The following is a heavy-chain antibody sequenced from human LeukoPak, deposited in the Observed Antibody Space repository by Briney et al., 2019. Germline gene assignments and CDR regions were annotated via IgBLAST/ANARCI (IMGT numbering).Heavy chain of an antibody. V-gene: IGHV3-48*03. CDR3: ARVGGSRLNYYYYYMDV. CDR1: GFTFSSYE. D-gene: IGHD3-10*01. CDR2: ISSSGSTI. J-gene: IGHJ6*03. Sequence: GGSLRLSCAASGFTFSSYEMNWVRQAPGKGLEWVSYISSSGSTIYYADSVKGRFTISRDNAKNSLYLQMNSLRAEDTAVYYCARVGGSRLNYYYYYMDVWGKGTTVTISS.